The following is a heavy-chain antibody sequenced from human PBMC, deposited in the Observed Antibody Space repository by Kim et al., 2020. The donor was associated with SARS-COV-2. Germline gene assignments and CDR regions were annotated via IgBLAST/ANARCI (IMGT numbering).Heavy chain of an antibody. CDR3: AKWSNSGWEN. D-gene: IGHD6-19*01. CDR1: GFTFSGHG. CDR2: IWYDGSKQ. V-gene: IGHV3-30*02. Sequence: GGSLRLSCAASGFTFSGHGMHWVRQAPGKGLEWVAGIWYDGSKQYYADSVKGRFTISRDNSKNTLYLQMNSLRIEDTAVYYCAKWSNSGWENWGQGTLVIVSS. J-gene: IGHJ4*02.